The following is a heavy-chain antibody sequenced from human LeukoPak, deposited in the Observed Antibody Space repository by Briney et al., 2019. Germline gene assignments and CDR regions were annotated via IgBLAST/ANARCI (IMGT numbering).Heavy chain of an antibody. V-gene: IGHV4-61*05. J-gene: IGHJ5*02. CDR2: IYYSGST. CDR1: GGSISSSSYY. CDR3: ARWVLRRFDP. D-gene: IGHD2-15*01. Sequence: SETLSLTCTVSGGSISSSSYYWGWIRQPPGKGLEWIGYIYYSGSTNYNPSLKSRVTISVDTSKNQFSLKLSSVTAADTAVYYCARWVLRRFDPWGQGTLVTVSS.